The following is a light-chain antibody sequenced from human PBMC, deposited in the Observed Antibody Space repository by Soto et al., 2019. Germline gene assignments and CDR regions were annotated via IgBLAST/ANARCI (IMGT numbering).Light chain of an antibody. J-gene: IGLJ2*01. CDR2: EVS. CDR3: CSYVASNTFK. Sequence: QSALTQPASVSGSPGQSITISCTGTSSDIGAYNYVSWYQHHPGKAPKFMMYEVSYRPSGVSDRFSGSKSGNAASLTISGLQPEDEADYYCCSYVASNTFKFGGGTKVTVL. V-gene: IGLV2-14*01. CDR1: SSDIGAYNY.